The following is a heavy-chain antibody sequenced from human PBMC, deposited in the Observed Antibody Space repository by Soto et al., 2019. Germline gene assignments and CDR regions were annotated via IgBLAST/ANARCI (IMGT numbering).Heavy chain of an antibody. J-gene: IGHJ5*02. CDR2: IYNDGNT. Sequence: GPQIHSYTPSGLNVSNNYMSWVRKAPGKGLEWVSIIYNDGNTYYADSVRGRFTISRDNSKNTLSLQMNRLRAEDTAVYYCARDGYNPYWFATWGQGTLVTV. CDR1: GLNVSNNY. CDR3: ARDGYNPYWFAT. D-gene: IGHD1-20*01. V-gene: IGHV3-53*01.